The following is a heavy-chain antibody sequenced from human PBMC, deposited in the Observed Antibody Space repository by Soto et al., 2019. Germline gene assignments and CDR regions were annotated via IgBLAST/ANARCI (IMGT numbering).Heavy chain of an antibody. Sequence: QVQLQESGPGLVKPSQTLSLTCTVSGGSITSGGYYWSWIRQHPGKGLEWIGYIYYSGSTSYNPSIKSRVTISVDTSKNQFSLKLSSVTAADTAVYYCARGHPRYDFWSDSSSEFDFWGQGTLVTVSS. D-gene: IGHD3-3*01. CDR2: IYYSGST. V-gene: IGHV4-31*03. CDR1: GGSITSGGYY. CDR3: ARGHPRYDFWSDSSSEFDF. J-gene: IGHJ4*02.